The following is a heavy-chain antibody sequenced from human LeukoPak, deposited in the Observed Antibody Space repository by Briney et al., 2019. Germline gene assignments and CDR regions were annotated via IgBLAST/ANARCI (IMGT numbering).Heavy chain of an antibody. CDR3: ATIRRVTTINFRGFVTWFDP. D-gene: IGHD5-12*01. V-gene: IGHV1-24*01. CDR2: FDPEDGET. J-gene: IGHJ5*02. Sequence: GASVKVSCKVSGYTLTELSMHWVRQAPGKGLEWMGSFDPEDGETIYAQNLQGGVTLTEDTSTDTAYMELGSLRSEDTAVYYCATIRRVTTINFRGFVTWFDPWGQGTLVTVSS. CDR1: GYTLTELS.